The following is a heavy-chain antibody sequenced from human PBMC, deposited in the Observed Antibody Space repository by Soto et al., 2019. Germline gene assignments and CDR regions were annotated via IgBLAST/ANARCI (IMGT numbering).Heavy chain of an antibody. D-gene: IGHD6-13*01. CDR1: GFTFSSYA. J-gene: IGHJ4*02. CDR3: AKDLSMQFSSSWRLWY. V-gene: IGHV3-23*01. CDR2: ISGSGAGT. Sequence: GGSLRLSCAASGFTFSSYAMSWVRQAPGKGLEWVSAISGSGAGTYYADSVKGRFTISRDNSKNTLYLQMNSLRAEDTAVYYCAKDLSMQFSSSWRLWYWGQGALVTVSS.